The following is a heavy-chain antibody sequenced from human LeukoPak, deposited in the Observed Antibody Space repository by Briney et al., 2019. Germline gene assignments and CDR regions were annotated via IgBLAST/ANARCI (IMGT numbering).Heavy chain of an antibody. CDR1: GGSFSGYY. CDR3: ARDVLRYFDWTQSPLYYFDY. J-gene: IGHJ4*02. D-gene: IGHD3-9*01. V-gene: IGHV4-34*01. Sequence: SETLSLTCAVYGGSFSGYYWSWIRQPPGKGLEWIGEINHSGSTNYNPSLKSRVTISVDMSKNQFSLKLSSVTAADTAVYYCARDVLRYFDWTQSPLYYFDYWGQGTLVTVSS. CDR2: INHSGST.